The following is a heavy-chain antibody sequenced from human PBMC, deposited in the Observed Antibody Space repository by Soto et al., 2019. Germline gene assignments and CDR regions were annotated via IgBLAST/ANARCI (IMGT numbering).Heavy chain of an antibody. CDR3: ARAENSYGSPPRSYYYYYGMDV. Sequence: QVQLVQSGAEVKKPGSSVKVSCKASGGTFSSYAISWVRQAPGQGLEWMGGIIPIFGTANYAQKFQGRVKITADESTITAYMELSSMRSEDTAVYYCARAENSYGSPPRSYYYYYGMDVWGQGTTVTVSS. V-gene: IGHV1-69*01. CDR1: GGTFSSYA. J-gene: IGHJ6*02. CDR2: IIPIFGTA. D-gene: IGHD5-18*01.